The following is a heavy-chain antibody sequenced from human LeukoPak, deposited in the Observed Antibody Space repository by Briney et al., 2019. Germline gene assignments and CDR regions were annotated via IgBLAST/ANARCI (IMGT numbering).Heavy chain of an antibody. CDR1: GFTFSSYS. J-gene: IGHJ4*02. D-gene: IGHD2-21*02. CDR2: ISSSSSYI. V-gene: IGHV3-21*01. Sequence: GGSLRLSCAASGFTFSSYSMNWVRQAPGKGLEWVSSISSSSSYIYYADSVKGRFTISRDDVKNSLYLQMNSLRAEDTAVYYCARDYARSVTAILPYYFDYWGQGTLVTVSS. CDR3: ARDYARSVTAILPYYFDY.